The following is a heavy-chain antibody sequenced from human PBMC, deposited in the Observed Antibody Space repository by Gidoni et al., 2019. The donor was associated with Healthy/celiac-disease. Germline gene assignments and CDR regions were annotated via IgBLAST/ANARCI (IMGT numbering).Heavy chain of an antibody. D-gene: IGHD3-22*01. CDR3: ARGVVITMIVVVSSRFDY. J-gene: IGHJ4*02. V-gene: IGHV4-31*03. Sequence: QVQLQESGPGLVQPSQTLSLTCTVSGGSISSGGYYWSWIRQHPGKGLEWIGYIYYSGSTYYNPSLKSRVTISVDTSKNQFSLKLSSVTAADTAVYYCARGVVITMIVVVSSRFDYWGQGTLVTVSS. CDR1: GGSISSGGYY. CDR2: IYYSGST.